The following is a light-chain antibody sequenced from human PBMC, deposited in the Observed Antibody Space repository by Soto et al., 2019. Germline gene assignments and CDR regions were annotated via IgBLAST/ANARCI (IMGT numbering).Light chain of an antibody. CDR2: GNS. V-gene: IGLV1-40*01. Sequence: QSVLTQPPSVSGAPGQRVTIPCTGSSSNIGAGYDVHWYQQLPGTAPKLLIYGNSNRPSGVPDRFSGSKSGTSASLANTGLQAEDEADYYCQSYDSRLNGYVFGTGTKLTVL. CDR3: QSYDSRLNGYV. J-gene: IGLJ1*01. CDR1: SSNIGAGYD.